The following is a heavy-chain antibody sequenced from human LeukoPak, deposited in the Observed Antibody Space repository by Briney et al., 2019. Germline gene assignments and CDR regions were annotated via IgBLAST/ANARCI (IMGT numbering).Heavy chain of an antibody. Sequence: GGSLRLSCSASGFTFSSYAVHWVRQAPGKGLEYVSAISSKGDSTYCADSVQGRCAISRDNSKNTLFLQMSSLRPEDTAVYYCVIAATGDGLFDYWGQGTLVTVSS. CDR3: VIAATGDGLFDY. D-gene: IGHD1-1*01. CDR2: ISSKGDST. V-gene: IGHV3-64D*06. J-gene: IGHJ4*02. CDR1: GFTFSSYA.